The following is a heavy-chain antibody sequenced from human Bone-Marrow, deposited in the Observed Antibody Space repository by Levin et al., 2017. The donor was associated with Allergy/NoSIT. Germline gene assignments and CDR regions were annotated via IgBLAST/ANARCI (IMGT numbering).Heavy chain of an antibody. V-gene: IGHV4-34*01. Sequence: SSETLSLTCAVYGGSFSGYYWSWIRQPPGKGLEWIGEINHSGSTNYNPSLKSRVTISVDTSKNQFSLKLSSVTAADTAVYYCARSAPQWLVPKNYFDYWGQGTLVTVSS. J-gene: IGHJ4*02. D-gene: IGHD6-19*01. CDR2: INHSGST. CDR3: ARSAPQWLVPKNYFDY. CDR1: GGSFSGYY.